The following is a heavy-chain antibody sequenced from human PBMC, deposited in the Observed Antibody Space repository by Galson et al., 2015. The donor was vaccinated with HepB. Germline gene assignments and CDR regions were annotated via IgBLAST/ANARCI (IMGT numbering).Heavy chain of an antibody. CDR1: GFIFSRYW. D-gene: IGHD1-26*01. CDR3: ARDWDSGNLAIDI. CDR2: VKQDASEK. Sequence: SLRLSCAASGFIFSRYWMSWVRQAPGKGLEWAANVKQDASEKYYVDSVKGRFTISRDNAKNSLYLQMNNLRVEDTAVYYCARDWDSGNLAIDIWGQGTLVTVSS. J-gene: IGHJ3*02. V-gene: IGHV3-7*01.